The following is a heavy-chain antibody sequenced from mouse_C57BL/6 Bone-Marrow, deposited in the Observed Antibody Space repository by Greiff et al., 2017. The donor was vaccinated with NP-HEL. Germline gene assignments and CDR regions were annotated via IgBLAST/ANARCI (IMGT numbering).Heavy chain of an antibody. CDR2: ISDGGSYT. J-gene: IGHJ2*01. CDR3: AGVGWLPLFDY. D-gene: IGHD2-3*01. Sequence: EVQRVESGGGLVKPGGSLKLSCAASGFTFSSYAMSWVRQTPEQRLEWVATISDGGSYTYYPDNVKGRFTISRDNAKNNLYLQMSHLKSEDTAMYYCAGVGWLPLFDYWGQGTTLTVSS. CDR1: GFTFSSYA. V-gene: IGHV5-4*01.